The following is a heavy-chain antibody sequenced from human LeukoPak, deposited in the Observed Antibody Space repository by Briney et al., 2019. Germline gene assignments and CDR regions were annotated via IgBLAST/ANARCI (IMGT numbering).Heavy chain of an antibody. D-gene: IGHD4-17*01. CDR3: ARTNDYGDETYYFDY. J-gene: IGHJ4*02. CDR1: GYTFTSYA. Sequence: GASVKVSCKASGYTFTSYAMNWVRQAPRQGLEWMGWINTNTGNPTYAQGFTGRFVFSLDPSVSTAYLQISSLKAEDTAVYYCARTNDYGDETYYFDYWGQGTLVTVSS. V-gene: IGHV7-4-1*02. CDR2: INTNTGNP.